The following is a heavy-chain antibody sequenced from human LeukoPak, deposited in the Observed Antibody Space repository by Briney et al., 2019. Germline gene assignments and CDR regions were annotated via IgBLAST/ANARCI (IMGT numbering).Heavy chain of an antibody. J-gene: IGHJ4*02. D-gene: IGHD4-11*01. CDR2: INPSGGST. CDR3: ARWTTTYLDY. V-gene: IGHV1-46*01. Sequence: ASVKVSCKASGYTFTSYYIHWVRQPPGQGLEWMGIINPSGGSTNYAQKFQGRVTMTRDTSTSTVYMELSSLRSEDSAVYYCARWTTTYLDYWGQGTLVTVSS. CDR1: GYTFTSYY.